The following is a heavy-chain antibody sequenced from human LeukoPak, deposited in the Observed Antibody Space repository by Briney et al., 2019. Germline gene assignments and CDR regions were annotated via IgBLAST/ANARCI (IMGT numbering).Heavy chain of an antibody. CDR3: AQSARGSGSYVGY. J-gene: IGHJ4*02. CDR1: EFTFRSYA. D-gene: IGHD3-10*01. V-gene: IGHV3-23D*01. Sequence: GGSLRLSCAASEFTFRSYAMNWVRQAPGKGLEWVSAISGSGPFSNSAATTYYADSVKGRFTISRDNSKSTLYLQMNSLRAEDTAVYYCAQSARGSGSYVGYWGQGTLVTVSS. CDR2: ISGSGPFSNSAATT.